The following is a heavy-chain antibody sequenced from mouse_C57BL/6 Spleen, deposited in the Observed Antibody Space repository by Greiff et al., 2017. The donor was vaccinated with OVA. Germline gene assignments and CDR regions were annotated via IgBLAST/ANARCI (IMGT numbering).Heavy chain of an antibody. CDR2: ISSGGDYI. V-gene: IGHV5-9-1*02. D-gene: IGHD4-1*01. J-gene: IGHJ3*01. CDR3: TRTNWDGAWFAY. CDR1: GFTFSSYA. Sequence: DVMLVESGEGLVKPGGSLKLSCAASGFTFSSYAMSWVRQTPEKRLEWVAYISSGGDYIYYADTVKGRFTISRDNARNTLYLQMSSLKSEDTAMYYCTRTNWDGAWFAYWGQGTLVTVSA.